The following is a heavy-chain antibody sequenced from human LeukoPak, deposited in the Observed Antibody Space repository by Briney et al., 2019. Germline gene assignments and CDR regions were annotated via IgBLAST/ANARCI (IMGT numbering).Heavy chain of an antibody. D-gene: IGHD5-18*01. CDR1: GFTFSSYA. CDR3: AKGASGYSYGDYMDV. V-gene: IGHV3-23*01. J-gene: IGHJ6*03. CDR2: ISGNCGST. Sequence: GGSLRLSCAASGFTFSSYAMSWVSQAPGKGLGWVSDISGNCGSTYYADSVKGRFTISRDNSKNTLYLQMNRLRAEDTAVYYCAKGASGYSYGDYMDVWGKGTTVTISS.